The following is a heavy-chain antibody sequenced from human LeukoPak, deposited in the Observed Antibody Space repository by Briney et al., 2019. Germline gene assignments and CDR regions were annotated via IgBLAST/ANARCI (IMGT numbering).Heavy chain of an antibody. Sequence: GGSLRLSCAASGFTFSSYGMHWVRQAPGKGLEWVAVIWYDGSNKYYADSVKGRFTISRDNSKNTLYLQMNSLRAEDTAVYYCARARPDGSGGSWPDAFDIWGQETMVTVSS. D-gene: IGHD2-15*01. V-gene: IGHV3-33*08. CDR2: IWYDGSNK. J-gene: IGHJ3*02. CDR1: GFTFSSYG. CDR3: ARARPDGSGGSWPDAFDI.